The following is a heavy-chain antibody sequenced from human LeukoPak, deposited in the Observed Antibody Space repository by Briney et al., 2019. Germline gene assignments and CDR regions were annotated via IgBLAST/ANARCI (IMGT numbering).Heavy chain of an antibody. CDR3: ARDLRHDYNDYVDY. Sequence: ASVKVSCKASGYTFTSYGFTWVRQAPGQGLEWIGWISANNGNTNYAQKVQGRVTMTTDTSTRTVYMELRSLRSDDTAVYYCARDLRHDYNDYVDYWGQGTLVTVSS. V-gene: IGHV1-18*01. CDR2: ISANNGNT. D-gene: IGHD4-11*01. J-gene: IGHJ4*02. CDR1: GYTFTSYG.